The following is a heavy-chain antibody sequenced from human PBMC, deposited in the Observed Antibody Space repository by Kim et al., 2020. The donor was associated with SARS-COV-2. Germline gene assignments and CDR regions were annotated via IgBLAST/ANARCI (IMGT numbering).Heavy chain of an antibody. J-gene: IGHJ5*02. CDR3: ARSWFDP. Sequence: NSGNPGCAQTFQGRVTMTRNTSISTAYMALSSLRSEDTAVYYCARSWFDPWGQGTLVTVSS. CDR2: NSGNP. V-gene: IGHV1-8*01.